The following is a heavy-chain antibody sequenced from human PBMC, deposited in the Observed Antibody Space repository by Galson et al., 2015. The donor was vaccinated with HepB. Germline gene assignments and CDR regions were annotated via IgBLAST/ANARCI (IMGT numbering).Heavy chain of an antibody. CDR2: ISGSGGST. Sequence: SLRLSCAASGFTFSSYAVSWVRQAPGKGLEWVSAISGSGGSTYYADSVKGRFTISRDNSKNTLYLQMNSLRAEDTAVYYCAKNLGLSDCSSTSCYFLRYYYYGMDVWGQGTTVTVSS. CDR1: GFTFSSYA. V-gene: IGHV3-23*01. CDR3: AKNLGLSDCSSTSCYFLRYYYYGMDV. J-gene: IGHJ6*02. D-gene: IGHD2-2*01.